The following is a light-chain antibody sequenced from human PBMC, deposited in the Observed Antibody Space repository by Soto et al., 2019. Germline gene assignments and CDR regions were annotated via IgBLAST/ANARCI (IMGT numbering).Light chain of an antibody. V-gene: IGKV3-20*01. CDR2: GAS. CDR1: QSVSSSY. CDR3: QQFHTYPRT. Sequence: EIVLTQSPGTLSLSPGERATLSCRASQSVSSSYLAWYQQKPGQAPRLLIYGASSRATGIPDRFSGSGSGTDFTLTISTLQPEDFATYCCQQFHTYPRTFGQGTKVDIK. J-gene: IGKJ1*01.